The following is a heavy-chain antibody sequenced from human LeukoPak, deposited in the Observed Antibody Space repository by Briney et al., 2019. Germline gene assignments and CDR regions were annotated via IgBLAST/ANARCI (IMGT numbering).Heavy chain of an antibody. CDR2: ISWDGGST. D-gene: IGHD3-16*02. CDR3: AKDGGLSTRFFDY. CDR1: GFTFDDYT. J-gene: IGHJ4*02. Sequence: GGSLRLSCAASGFTFDDYTMHWVRQAPGKGLEWVSLISWDGGSTYYADSVEGRFTISRDNSKNSLYLQMNSLRTEDTALYYCAKDGGLSTRFFDYWGQGTLVTVSS. V-gene: IGHV3-43*01.